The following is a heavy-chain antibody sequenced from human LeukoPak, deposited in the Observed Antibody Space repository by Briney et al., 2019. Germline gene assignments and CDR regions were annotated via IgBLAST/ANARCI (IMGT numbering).Heavy chain of an antibody. D-gene: IGHD3-22*01. CDR1: GFSLSTSGMC. CDR2: IDWDDDK. CDR3: ARTALQYYDSSGCNIGYYYMDV. Sequence: SGPTLVKPTQTLTLTCTFSGFSLSTSGMCVSWIRQPPGKALEWLARIDWDDDKYYSTSLKTRLTISKDTSKNQVVLTMTNMDPVDTATYYCARTALQYYDSSGCNIGYYYMDVWGKGTTVTVSS. J-gene: IGHJ6*03. V-gene: IGHV2-70*11.